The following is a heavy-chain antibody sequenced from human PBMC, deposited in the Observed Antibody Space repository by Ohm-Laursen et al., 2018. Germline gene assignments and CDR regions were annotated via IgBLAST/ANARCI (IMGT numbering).Heavy chain of an antibody. CDR1: GYTFTDYY. Sequence: AATVKISCKVSGYTFTDYYMHWVQQAPGKGLEWMGLVDPEDGETIYAEKFQGRVTITADTSTDTAYMELSSLRSEDTAVYYCATTCGLEMANSDYYYGMDVWGQGTTVTVSS. J-gene: IGHJ6*02. CDR3: ATTCGLEMANSDYYYGMDV. D-gene: IGHD5-24*01. CDR2: VDPEDGET. V-gene: IGHV1-69-2*01.